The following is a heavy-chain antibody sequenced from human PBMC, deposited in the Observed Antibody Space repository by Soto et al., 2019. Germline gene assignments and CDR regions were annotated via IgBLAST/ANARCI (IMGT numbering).Heavy chain of an antibody. V-gene: IGHV4-30-2*01. CDR2: IYHSGST. CDR3: ARGGITMVRRSTGVRLDP. J-gene: IGHJ5*02. D-gene: IGHD3-10*01. CDR1: GGSISSGGYS. Sequence: SATLSLTCAGSGGSISSGGYSWSWIRQPPGKGLEWIGYIYHSGSTYYNPSLKSRVTISVDTSKNQFSLKLSSVTAADTAVYYCARGGITMVRRSTGVRLDPWGQGTLVTVSS.